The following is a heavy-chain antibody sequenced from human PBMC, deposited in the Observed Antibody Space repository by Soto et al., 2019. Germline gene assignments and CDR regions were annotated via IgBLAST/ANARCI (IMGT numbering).Heavy chain of an antibody. Sequence: WGSLILACAASGFTFSIYAMSWVRQAPGRGLELVSSISGSGGGTYYADSVKGRFTFSRDNSKNTLYLQMNSLRAEDTAVYYCAKFGMATTKRSPPYYIDYWGQGALVTVSS. V-gene: IGHV3-23*01. CDR2: ISGSGGGT. J-gene: IGHJ4*02. CDR3: AKFGMATTKRSPPYYIDY. CDR1: GFTFSIYA. D-gene: IGHD1-1*01.